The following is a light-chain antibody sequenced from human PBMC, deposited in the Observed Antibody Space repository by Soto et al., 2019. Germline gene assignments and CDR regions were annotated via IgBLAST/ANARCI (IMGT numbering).Light chain of an antibody. CDR1: QSVSSN. J-gene: IGKJ1*01. CDR2: GAS. V-gene: IGKV3-15*01. Sequence: EIVMTQSPVTLSVSPGERATPSCRASQSVSSNLAWHQQKPGQAPRLLIYGASTRATGISARFSGSGSGTEFTLTISSLLSEDFAVYYCQQYNNWPWTFGQGTKVEI. CDR3: QQYNNWPWT.